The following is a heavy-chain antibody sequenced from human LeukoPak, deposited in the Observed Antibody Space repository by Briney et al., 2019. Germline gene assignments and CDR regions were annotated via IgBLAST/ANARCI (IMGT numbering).Heavy chain of an antibody. J-gene: IGHJ4*02. D-gene: IGHD3-22*01. CDR3: ARQYYDNTGYYYFDY. V-gene: IGHV4-39*01. CDR2: MYYSGST. CDR1: GGAITGSTYY. Sequence: PSETLSLTCTVSGGAITGSTYYWGWIRQPPGKGLEWIGSMYYSGSTYYKPSLKSRVTISADTSKNQFSLELSSVTAADTAVYYCARQYYDNTGYYYFDYWGKGILVTVSS.